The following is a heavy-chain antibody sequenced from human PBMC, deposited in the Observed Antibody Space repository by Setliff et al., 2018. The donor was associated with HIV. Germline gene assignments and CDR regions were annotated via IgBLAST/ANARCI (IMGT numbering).Heavy chain of an antibody. J-gene: IGHJ6*03. CDR3: ARQGGYSGYGFYYYYYYMDV. V-gene: IGHV4-39*01. D-gene: IGHD5-12*01. CDR2: INHSGST. CDR1: GGSINSRSYY. Sequence: SETLSLTCTVSGGSINSRSYYWAWIRQPPGKGLEWIGEINHSGSTNYNPSLKSRVTMSVDTSKKQFSLKLSSVTAADTAVYYCARQGGYSGYGFYYYYYYMDVWGKGTTVTVSS.